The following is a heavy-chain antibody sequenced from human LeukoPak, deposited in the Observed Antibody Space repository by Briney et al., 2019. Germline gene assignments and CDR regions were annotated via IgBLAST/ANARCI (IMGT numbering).Heavy chain of an antibody. J-gene: IGHJ4*02. CDR3: ARDLDNRNDMYYLDW. V-gene: IGHV1-18*01. Sequence: ASAKVSCKTSGYNFVIYGISWVRQAPGQGLEGMGRIGANNGNTNYAQKYQGRVTVTADTSTSTAYMELRSLRSDDTAVYYCARDLDNRNDMYYLDWWGQGTLVTVSS. D-gene: IGHD1-14*01. CDR1: GYNFVIYG. CDR2: IGANNGNT.